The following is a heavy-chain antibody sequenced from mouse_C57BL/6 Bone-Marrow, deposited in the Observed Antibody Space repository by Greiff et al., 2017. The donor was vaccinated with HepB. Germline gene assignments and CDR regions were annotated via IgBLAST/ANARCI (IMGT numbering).Heavy chain of an antibody. V-gene: IGHV6-6*01. CDR2: IRNKANNHAT. CDR3: ILLITTDVAQHSYATDY. D-gene: IGHD1-1*01. J-gene: IGHJ4*01. CDR1: GFSFSDAW. Sequence: EVKVQQSGGGLVQPGGSMKLPRAASGFSFSDAWMDWVRQSPEKGLEWVAEIRNKANNHATYYAESVKGRFTISRDDSKSSVYLQMNSVRAEDTGIYYCILLITTDVAQHSYATDYWGQVTPFTVSS.